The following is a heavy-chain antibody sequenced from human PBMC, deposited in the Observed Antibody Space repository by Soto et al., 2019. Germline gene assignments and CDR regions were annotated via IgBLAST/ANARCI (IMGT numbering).Heavy chain of an antibody. CDR3: AKNGLRSSPSAIDS. J-gene: IGHJ4*02. CDR1: GFTFSSNG. D-gene: IGHD6-6*01. CDR2: ISGSGRNT. V-gene: IGHV3-23*01. Sequence: GRSLRLSCATSGFTFSSNGMSWVRQAPGKGLDWVSGISGSGRNTYYADSVKGRFTISRDNSKNTLFLQMNSLRAEDTAVYYCAKNGLRSSPSAIDSPGQGTLVTVS.